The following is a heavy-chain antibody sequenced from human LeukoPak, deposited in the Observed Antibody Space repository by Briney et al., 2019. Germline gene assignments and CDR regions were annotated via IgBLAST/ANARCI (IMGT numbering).Heavy chain of an antibody. CDR1: GYTFTGYY. J-gene: IGHJ5*02. V-gene: IGHV1-2*02. Sequence: ASVKVSCKASGYTFTGYYMHWVRQAPGQGLEWMGWINPNSGGTNYAQKFQGRVTMTRDTSISTAYMELSRLRSDDTAVYYCARDQGEYYHGSGSSKNNWFDPWGQGTLVTVSS. D-gene: IGHD3-10*01. CDR3: ARDQGEYYHGSGSSKNNWFDP. CDR2: INPNSGGT.